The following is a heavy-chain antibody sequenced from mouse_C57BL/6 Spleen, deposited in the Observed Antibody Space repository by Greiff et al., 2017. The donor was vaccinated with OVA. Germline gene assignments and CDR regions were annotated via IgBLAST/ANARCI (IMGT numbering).Heavy chain of an antibody. CDR1: GYTFTSYS. CDR3: ARGYCISYYFDY. D-gene: IGHD1-1*01. J-gene: IGHJ2*01. CDR2: IDPSDSYT. V-gene: IGHV1-69*01. Sequence: VQLQQPGAELVMPGASVKLSCKASGYTFTSYSMHWVKQRPGQGLEWIGEIDPSDSYTNYNQKFKGKSTLTVDKSSSTAYMQLSSLTSEDSAVYYCARGYCISYYFDYWGQGTTLTVSS.